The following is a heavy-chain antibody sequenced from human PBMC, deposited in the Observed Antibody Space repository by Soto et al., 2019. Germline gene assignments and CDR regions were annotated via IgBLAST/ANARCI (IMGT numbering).Heavy chain of an antibody. CDR1: GGSISSGGYY. J-gene: IGHJ3*02. CDR3: ARTAYCGGDCYSAAFDI. V-gene: IGHV4-31*03. CDR2: IYYSGST. Sequence: PSETLSLTCTVSGGSISSGGYYWSWIRQHPGKGLEWIGYIYYSGSTYYNPSLKSRVTISVDTSKNQFSLKLSSVTAADTAVYYCARTAYCGGDCYSAAFDIWGQVTMVTVSS. D-gene: IGHD2-21*01.